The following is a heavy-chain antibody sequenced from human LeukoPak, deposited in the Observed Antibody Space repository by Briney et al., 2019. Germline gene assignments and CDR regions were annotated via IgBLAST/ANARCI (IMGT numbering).Heavy chain of an antibody. CDR1: GGTFSSYA. V-gene: IGHV1-69*13. J-gene: IGHJ6*03. CDR3: AGGITIFGVVAHLLYYYMDV. D-gene: IGHD3-3*01. CDR2: IIPIFGTA. Sequence: SVKVSCKASGGTFSSYAISWVRQAPGQGLEWMGGIIPIFGTANYAQKFQGRVTITADESTSTAYMELSSLRSEDTAVYYCAGGITIFGVVAHLLYYYMDVWGKGTTVTVSS.